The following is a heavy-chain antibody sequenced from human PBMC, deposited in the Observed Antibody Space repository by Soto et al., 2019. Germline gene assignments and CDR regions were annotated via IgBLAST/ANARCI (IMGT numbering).Heavy chain of an antibody. Sequence: EVQLVESGGDLVQPGGSLRLSCAASGFTFNEYFMDWVRQTPGKGLEWVGRSKDKSNGYTTHYAASVKGRFTISRDESKNSLYLQMNSLKTEDTAVYYCARDNWGSYDYWGQGTLVTVSS. D-gene: IGHD3-16*01. CDR1: GFTFNEYF. J-gene: IGHJ4*02. V-gene: IGHV3-72*01. CDR2: SKDKSNGYTT. CDR3: ARDNWGSYDY.